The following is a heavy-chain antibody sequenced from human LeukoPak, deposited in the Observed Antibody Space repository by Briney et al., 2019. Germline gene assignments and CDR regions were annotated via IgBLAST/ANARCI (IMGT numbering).Heavy chain of an antibody. Sequence: GGSLRLSCAASGFTFSDFHMSWIRQAPGKGLEWISYISSTGSTIYYADSMKGRFTISRDNAKTSLYLQMNSLRDEDTAVYYCAKGKSGSYSGFDYWGQGTLVTVSS. CDR3: AKGKSGSYSGFDY. J-gene: IGHJ4*02. V-gene: IGHV3-11*04. CDR1: GFTFSDFH. D-gene: IGHD1-26*01. CDR2: ISSTGSTI.